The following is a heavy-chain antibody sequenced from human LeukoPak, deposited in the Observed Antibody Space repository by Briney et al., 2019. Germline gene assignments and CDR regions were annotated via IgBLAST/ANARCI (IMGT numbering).Heavy chain of an antibody. CDR2: IYTSGST. V-gene: IGHV4-4*07. D-gene: IGHD6-13*01. Sequence: SETLSLTCTVSGGSISSYYWSWIRQPAGKGLEWIGRIYTSGSTNYNPSLKSRVTMSVDTSKNQFSLKLSSVTAADTAVYYCARGLAAGNSYYFDYWGQGTLVTVSS. CDR1: GGSISSYY. J-gene: IGHJ4*02. CDR3: ARGLAAGNSYYFDY.